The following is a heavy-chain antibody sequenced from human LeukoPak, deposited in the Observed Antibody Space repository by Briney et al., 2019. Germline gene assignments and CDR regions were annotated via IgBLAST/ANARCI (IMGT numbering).Heavy chain of an antibody. Sequence: GGSLRLSCAVSGFTFSSYAMTWVRQAPGKGLEWVSSITNSGRSTYYADSVKGRFTISRDNSKDTLFLEMNNLRLEDTAVYYCVRQAQEDYWGQGTLVTVSS. CDR3: VRQAQEDY. D-gene: IGHD2-15*01. CDR1: GFTFSSYA. J-gene: IGHJ4*02. CDR2: ITNSGRST. V-gene: IGHV3-23*01.